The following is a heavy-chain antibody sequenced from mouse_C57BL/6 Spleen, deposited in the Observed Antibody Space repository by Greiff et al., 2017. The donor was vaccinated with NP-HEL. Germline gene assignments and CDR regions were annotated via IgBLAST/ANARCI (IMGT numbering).Heavy chain of an antibody. CDR2: IDPETGGT. D-gene: IGHD2-3*01. V-gene: IGHV1-15*01. J-gene: IGHJ4*01. CDR3: TRFDGYRYYYAMDY. CDR1: GYTFTDYE. Sequence: VQRVESGAELVRPGASVTLSCKASGYTFTDYEMHWVKQTPVHGLEWIGAIDPETGGTAYNQKFKGKAILTADKSSSTAYMELRSLTSEDSAVYYCTRFDGYRYYYAMDYWGQGTSVTVSS.